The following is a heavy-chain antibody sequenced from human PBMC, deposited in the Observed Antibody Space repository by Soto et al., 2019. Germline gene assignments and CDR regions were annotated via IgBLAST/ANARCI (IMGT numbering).Heavy chain of an antibody. CDR1: GVSVSTSGVG. CDR3: AHTHRDNWSHFDY. V-gene: IGHV2-5*02. CDR2: IYWDDAE. D-gene: IGHD1-20*01. Sequence: SGPTLVNPTQTLTLTCSISGVSVSTSGVGVGWIRQSPGMAPEWLALIYWDDAERYSPSLKSRLTITLDSSKNQVVLTMTNMGPVDTATYYCAHTHRDNWSHFDYWGRGILVTVSS. J-gene: IGHJ4*02.